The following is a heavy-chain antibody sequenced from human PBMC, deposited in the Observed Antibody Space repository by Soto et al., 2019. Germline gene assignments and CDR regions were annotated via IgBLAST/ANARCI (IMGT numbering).Heavy chain of an antibody. D-gene: IGHD4-17*01. Sequence: ELQLLESGGGLVQPGGSLRLSCAASGFTFRRFAMSWVRQAPGKGLEWVSGISERGAPPYYADSVRGRFTISRDNSKSTLHLEMNSLRPEDTAVYYCAKDQDIADYYWYFELWGRGTPVTVSS. V-gene: IGHV3-23*01. CDR3: AKDQDIADYYWYFEL. CDR1: GFTFRRFA. CDR2: ISERGAPP. J-gene: IGHJ2*01.